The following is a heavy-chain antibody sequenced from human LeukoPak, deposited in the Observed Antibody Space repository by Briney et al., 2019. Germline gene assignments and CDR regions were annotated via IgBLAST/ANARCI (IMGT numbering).Heavy chain of an antibody. CDR1: GFTFSSYG. Sequence: GGSLRLSCAASGFTFSSYGMHWVRQAPGKGLEWVAFIRCDGSNKYYADSVKGRFTISRDNSKNTLYLQMNSLRAEDTAVYYCAKDVEAHIVVVTATPIDYWGQGTLVTVSS. J-gene: IGHJ4*02. V-gene: IGHV3-30*02. CDR2: IRCDGSNK. D-gene: IGHD2-21*02. CDR3: AKDVEAHIVVVTATPIDY.